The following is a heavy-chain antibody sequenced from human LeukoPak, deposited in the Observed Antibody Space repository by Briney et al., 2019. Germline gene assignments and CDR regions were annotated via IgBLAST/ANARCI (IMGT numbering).Heavy chain of an antibody. CDR1: GYTFSDYT. J-gene: IGHJ4*02. CDR3: ARSRELLDFDT. Sequence: ASVKDSCKTSGYTFSDYTIHWVRQAPGQGLEWMGWINPSSNAANYAQRFEGRVSLTRDTSISTADMVLTSLTSDDTGVYYCARSRELLDFDTWGQGTLVSVSS. D-gene: IGHD3-10*01. V-gene: IGHV1-2*02. CDR2: INPSSNAA.